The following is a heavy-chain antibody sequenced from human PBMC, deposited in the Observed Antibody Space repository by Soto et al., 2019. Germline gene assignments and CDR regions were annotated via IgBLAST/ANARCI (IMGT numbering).Heavy chain of an antibody. CDR1: SGSISSSNW. CDR2: IYHSGST. CDR3: ARGGWYSSSYFDY. V-gene: IGHV4-4*02. D-gene: IGHD6-13*01. J-gene: IGHJ4*02. Sequence: QVQLQESGPGLVKPSGTLSLTCAVSSGSISSSNWWSWVRQPPGKGLEWIGVIYHSGSTNYNPSLTSRVTVSVAKSKSQFSLKLSSVTATDTAVYYCARGGWYSSSYFDYWGQGTLVTVSS.